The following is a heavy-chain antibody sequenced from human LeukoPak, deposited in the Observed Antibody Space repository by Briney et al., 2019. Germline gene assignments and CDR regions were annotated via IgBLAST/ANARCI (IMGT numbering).Heavy chain of an antibody. Sequence: SETLSLTCTVSGGSISSYYWSWIRQPPGKGLEWIGYIYYSGSTNYNPSLKSRVTISVDTSKNQFSLKQSSVTAADTAVYYCARDGAGTVASPVFDYWGQGTLVTVSS. V-gene: IGHV4-59*01. CDR3: ARDGAGTVASPVFDY. CDR1: GGSISSYY. D-gene: IGHD1-14*01. J-gene: IGHJ4*02. CDR2: IYYSGST.